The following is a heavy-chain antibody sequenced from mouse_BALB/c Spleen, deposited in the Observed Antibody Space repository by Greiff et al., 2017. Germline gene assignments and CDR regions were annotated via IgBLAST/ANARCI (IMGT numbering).Heavy chain of an antibody. CDR3: ARVDYDYDEGYAMDY. V-gene: IGHV3-2*02. CDR2: ISYSGST. J-gene: IGHJ4*01. Sequence: DVQLVESGPGLVKPSQSLSLTCTVTGYSITSDYAWNWIRQFPGNKLEWMGYISYSGSTSYNPSLKSRISITRDTSKNQFFLQLNSVTTEDTATYYCARVDYDYDEGYAMDYWGQGTSVTVSS. CDR1: GYSITSDYA. D-gene: IGHD2-4*01.